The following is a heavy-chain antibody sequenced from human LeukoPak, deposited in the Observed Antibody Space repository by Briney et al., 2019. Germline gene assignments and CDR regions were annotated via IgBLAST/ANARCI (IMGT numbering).Heavy chain of an antibody. CDR3: ARDGATTGYFQH. J-gene: IGHJ1*01. D-gene: IGHD1-26*01. Sequence: ASVKVSCKASGYTFTGYYMHWVRQAPGQGLEWMGRINPNSGGTSYAQKFQGRVTMTRDTSTSTVYMELSSLRSEDTAVYYCARDGATTGYFQHWGQGTLVTVSS. CDR1: GYTFTGYY. V-gene: IGHV1-2*06. CDR2: INPNSGGT.